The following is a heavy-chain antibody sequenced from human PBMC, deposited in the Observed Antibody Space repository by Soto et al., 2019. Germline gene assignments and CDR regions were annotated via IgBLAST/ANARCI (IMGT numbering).Heavy chain of an antibody. V-gene: IGHV1-3*04. J-gene: IGHJ4*02. Sequence: GASVKVSCKASGYDFTTYALSWVRQAPGQGLEWMGWIDTGNGNTKYSQKLQGRVTITRDTSASTAYMELSSLRSEDTAVYYCARDYDTSGYPRYYFDYWGQGTLVTVSS. CDR1: GYDFTTYA. CDR2: IDTGNGNT. CDR3: ARDYDTSGYPRYYFDY. D-gene: IGHD3-22*01.